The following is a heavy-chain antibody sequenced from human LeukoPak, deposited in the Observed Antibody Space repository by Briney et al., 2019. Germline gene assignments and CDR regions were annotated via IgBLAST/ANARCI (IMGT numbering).Heavy chain of an antibody. J-gene: IGHJ5*02. CDR2: IYYSGST. D-gene: IGHD6-6*01. CDR1: GGSISSYY. Sequence: SETLSLTCTVSGGSISSYYWSWIRQPPGKGLEWIGYIYYSGSTNYNPSLKSRVTISVDTSKNQFSLKLSSVTAADTAVYYCARAKISSSRRWFDPWGQGTLVTVSS. V-gene: IGHV4-59*01. CDR3: ARAKISSSRRWFDP.